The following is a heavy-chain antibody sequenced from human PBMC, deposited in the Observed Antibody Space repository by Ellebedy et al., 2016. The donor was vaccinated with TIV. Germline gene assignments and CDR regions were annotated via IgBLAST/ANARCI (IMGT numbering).Heavy chain of an antibody. CDR2: ILYTGNT. Sequence: SETLSLXCIVSGGSINSDDYYWTWIRQHPGRGLEWIAYILYTGNTYYNPSLESRLSASVDTSKNQFSLKLRSVTAADTAVYFCARGLSSSSSGARAFDYWGQGTLVTVSS. V-gene: IGHV4-31*03. CDR1: GGSINSDDYY. CDR3: ARGLSSSSSGARAFDY. J-gene: IGHJ4*02. D-gene: IGHD6-6*01.